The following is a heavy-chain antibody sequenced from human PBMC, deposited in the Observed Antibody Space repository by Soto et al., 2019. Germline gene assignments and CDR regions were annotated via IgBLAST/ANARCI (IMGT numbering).Heavy chain of an antibody. Sequence: GGSLRLSCAASGFSLSVYWMHWVRQAPGRGLAWVSRIDTYGSATKYADSVEGRFSISKDNAENTLYLQMNNLRADDTAVYYCVRVLKSIGWDNDVFDIWGQGTMVTVSS. V-gene: IGHV3-74*01. CDR2: IDTYGSAT. D-gene: IGHD6-19*01. CDR1: GFSLSVYW. J-gene: IGHJ3*02. CDR3: VRVLKSIGWDNDVFDI.